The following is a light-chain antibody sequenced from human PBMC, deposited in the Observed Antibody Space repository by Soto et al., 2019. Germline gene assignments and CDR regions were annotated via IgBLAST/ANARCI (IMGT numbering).Light chain of an antibody. V-gene: IGKV2-28*01. CDR3: MRAGQTPFT. CDR2: MGS. Sequence: DIVLTQSPLSLPVTPGEPASISCRSSQSLLHSNGFHYLDWYLQKPGQSPQLLNYMGSNQASGVPDRVTGSGSGTDFILKISRVEGDGFGVYYYMRAGQTPFTFGPGTKVDIK. J-gene: IGKJ3*01. CDR1: QSLLHSNGFHY.